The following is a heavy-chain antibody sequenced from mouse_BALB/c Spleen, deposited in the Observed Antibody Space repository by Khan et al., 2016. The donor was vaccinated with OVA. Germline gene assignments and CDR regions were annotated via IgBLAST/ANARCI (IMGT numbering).Heavy chain of an antibody. V-gene: IGHV1-7*01. CDR1: GYTFTGSC. CDR3: ARRCLDGSFAY. CDR2: INPSTGYT. J-gene: IGHJ3*01. D-gene: IGHD1-1*02. Sequence: QVQLQQSGAELAKPGASVKMSCKASGYTFTGSCMHWVKQRPGQGLEWIGYINPSTGYTEYNQKFRDKATLTTDKSSSTAYLQLSSLTSEDSAAYYGARRCLDGSFAYWGQGTMVTVSA.